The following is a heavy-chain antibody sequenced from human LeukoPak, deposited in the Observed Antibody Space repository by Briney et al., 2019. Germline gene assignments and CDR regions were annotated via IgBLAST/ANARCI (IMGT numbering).Heavy chain of an antibody. V-gene: IGHV4-4*07. D-gene: IGHD2-21*02. CDR1: GGSISSYY. CDR3: ATSVVVTAITMHEGYSDY. J-gene: IGHJ4*02. CDR2: IYTSGST. Sequence: SETLSLTCTVSGGSISSYYWSWIRQPAGKGLEWIGRIYTSGSTNYNPSLKSRVTMSVDTSKNQFSLKLSSVTAADTAVYYCATSVVVTAITMHEGYSDYWGQGTLVTVSS.